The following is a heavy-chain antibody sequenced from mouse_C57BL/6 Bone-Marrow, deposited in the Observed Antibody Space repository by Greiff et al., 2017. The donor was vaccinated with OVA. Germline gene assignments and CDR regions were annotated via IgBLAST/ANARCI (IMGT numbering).Heavy chain of an antibody. CDR3: ADGYYGDYYAMDY. V-gene: IGHV1-26*01. CDR2: INPNNGGT. Sequence: VQLQQSGPELVKPGASVKISCKASGYTFTDYYMNWVKQSHGKSLEWIGDINPNNGGTSYNQKFKGKATLTVDKSSSTAYMELRSLTSEDSAVYYCADGYYGDYYAMDYWGQGTSGTVSS. J-gene: IGHJ4*01. D-gene: IGHD2-3*01. CDR1: GYTFTDYY.